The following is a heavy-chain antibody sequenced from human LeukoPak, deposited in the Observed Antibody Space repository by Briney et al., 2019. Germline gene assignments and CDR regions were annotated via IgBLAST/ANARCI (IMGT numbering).Heavy chain of an antibody. V-gene: IGHV4-4*09. CDR3: ARDPGYCSSTSCYNWFDP. CDR2: VYTSGST. J-gene: IGHJ5*02. Sequence: SETLSLTCTVSGGSISGYYWSWIRQPPGKRLEWIGYVYTSGSTNYNPSLKSRVTISVDTSKNQFSLKLSSVTAADTAVYYCARDPGYCSSTSCYNWFDPWGQGTLVTVSS. CDR1: GGSISGYY. D-gene: IGHD2-2*01.